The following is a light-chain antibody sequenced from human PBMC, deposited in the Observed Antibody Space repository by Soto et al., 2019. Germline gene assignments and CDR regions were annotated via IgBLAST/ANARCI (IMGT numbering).Light chain of an antibody. J-gene: IGKJ1*01. CDR3: QQYNNWPRT. Sequence: EIVMTQSPATLSVSPGERATLSCGASQSVSSNLAWYQQKPGQAPRLLIYGASTRATGIPARFSGSGSGTEFTLTISSLQSADFAVYYCQQYNNWPRTFGQGTKVESK. CDR2: GAS. CDR1: QSVSSN. V-gene: IGKV3-15*01.